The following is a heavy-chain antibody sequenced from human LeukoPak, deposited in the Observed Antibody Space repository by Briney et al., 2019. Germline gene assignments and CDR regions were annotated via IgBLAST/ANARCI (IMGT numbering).Heavy chain of an antibody. J-gene: IGHJ4*02. Sequence: GGSLRLSCAASGFTVSSNYMSWVRQATGKGLEWVSAIGTAGDTYYPGSVKGRFTISRENAKNSLYLQMNSLRAGDTAVYYCARGIQCSSTSCYAGSTFDYWGQGTLVTVSS. CDR3: ARGIQCSSTSCYAGSTFDY. V-gene: IGHV3-13*04. D-gene: IGHD2-2*01. CDR1: GFTVSSNY. CDR2: IGTAGDT.